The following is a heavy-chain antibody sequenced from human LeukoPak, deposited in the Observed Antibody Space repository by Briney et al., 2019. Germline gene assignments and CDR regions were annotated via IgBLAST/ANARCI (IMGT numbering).Heavy chain of an antibody. V-gene: IGHV3-48*01. CDR2: ISSSSSTI. CDR1: GFTFSSYS. D-gene: IGHD3-3*01. Sequence: GGSLRLSCAASGFTFSSYSMNWVRQAPGKGLEWVSYISSSSSTIYYADSVKGRFTISRDNAKNSLYLQMNSLRAEDTAVYYCARDFHYDFWSGYCDYWGQGTLVTVSS. CDR3: ARDFHYDFWSGYCDY. J-gene: IGHJ4*02.